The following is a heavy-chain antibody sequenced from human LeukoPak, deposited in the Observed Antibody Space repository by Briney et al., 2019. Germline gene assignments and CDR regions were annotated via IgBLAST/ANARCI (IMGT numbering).Heavy chain of an antibody. D-gene: IGHD2-21*01. CDR1: GFTFSKYG. Sequence: GGSLRLSCVASGFTFSKYGMHWVRQAPGKGLQWLAIIWYDGHNEYYADSVKGRFTISRDNSKNTLFLEMNDLKAEDTAVYYCAREWGLIAVAGGPGYWGQGTLVTVSS. J-gene: IGHJ4*02. CDR2: IWYDGHNE. CDR3: AREWGLIAVAGGPGY. V-gene: IGHV3-33*01.